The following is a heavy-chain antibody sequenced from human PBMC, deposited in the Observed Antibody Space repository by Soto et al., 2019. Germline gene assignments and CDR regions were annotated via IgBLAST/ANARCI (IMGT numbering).Heavy chain of an antibody. D-gene: IGHD3-10*01. CDR2: IYYSGST. V-gene: IGHV4-59*01. Sequence: PSETLSLTCTVSGGSISSYYWSWIRQPPGKGLEWIGYIYYSGSTNYNPSLKSRVTISVDTSKNQFSLKLSSVTAADTAVYYCARVFTMVRGVIMGNWFDPWGQGTLVTVS. CDR1: GGSISSYY. CDR3: ARVFTMVRGVIMGNWFDP. J-gene: IGHJ5*02.